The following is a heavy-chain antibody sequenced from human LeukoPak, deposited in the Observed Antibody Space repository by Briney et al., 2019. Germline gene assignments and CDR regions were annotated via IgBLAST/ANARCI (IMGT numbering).Heavy chain of an antibody. D-gene: IGHD1-7*01. Sequence: GGSLRLSCAASGFTFSSYAMHWVRQAPGKGLEWVAVISYDGSNKYYADSVKGRFTISRDNSKNTLYLQMNSLRSDDTAVYYCARLYNWNYVFDYWGQGTLVTVSS. CDR1: GFTFSSYA. CDR2: ISYDGSNK. CDR3: ARLYNWNYVFDY. V-gene: IGHV3-30-3*01. J-gene: IGHJ4*02.